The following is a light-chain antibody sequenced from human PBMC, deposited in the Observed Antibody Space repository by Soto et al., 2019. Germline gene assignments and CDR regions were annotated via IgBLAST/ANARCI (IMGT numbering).Light chain of an antibody. CDR3: LQSTPLPLP. CDR2: EGS. CDR1: QSLLHSDGKTH. V-gene: IGKV2D-29*01. Sequence: DIVMTQTPLSLSVTPGQPASISCKSTQSLLHSDGKTHLYWYLQKPGQPPQLLRYEGSYQLSAVPDRFRGSGRGKDVTLKISRVDAGDSGVYYFLQSTPLPLPCGGGTKVDIK. J-gene: IGKJ4*01.